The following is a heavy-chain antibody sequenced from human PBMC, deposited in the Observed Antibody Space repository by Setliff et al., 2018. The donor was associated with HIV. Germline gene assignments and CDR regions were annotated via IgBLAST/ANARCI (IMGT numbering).Heavy chain of an antibody. Sequence: SSETLSLTCAVSGGSISSYYWSWIRQSPEKGLEWIGYIYLSGITSYNPSLKSRVTMSMDMSKNLFSLNLSSVTAADSAVYYCARIAWKQGAEGSFCDYWGQGGSVTVSS. V-gene: IGHV4-59*01. CDR3: ARIAWKQGAEGSFCDY. CDR2: IYLSGIT. J-gene: IGHJ4*02. D-gene: IGHD3-10*01. CDR1: GGSISSYY.